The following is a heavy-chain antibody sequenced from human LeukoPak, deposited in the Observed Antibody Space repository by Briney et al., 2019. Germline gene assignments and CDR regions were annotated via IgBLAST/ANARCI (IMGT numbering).Heavy chain of an antibody. J-gene: IGHJ4*02. D-gene: IGHD3-22*01. Sequence: GRSLRLSCAASGFTSSSYGMHWVRQAPGKGLEWVAVISYDGSNKYYADSVKGRFTISRDNSKNTLYLQMNSLSAEDTAVYYCAKDLFEYYYDSSGSEFDYWGQGTLVTVSS. CDR1: GFTSSSYG. V-gene: IGHV3-30*18. CDR3: AKDLFEYYYDSSGSEFDY. CDR2: ISYDGSNK.